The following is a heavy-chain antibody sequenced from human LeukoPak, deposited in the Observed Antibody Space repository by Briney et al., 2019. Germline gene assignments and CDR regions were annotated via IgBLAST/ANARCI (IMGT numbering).Heavy chain of an antibody. J-gene: IGHJ4*02. V-gene: IGHV3-23*01. D-gene: IGHD2-15*01. CDR2: LNARGDDT. CDR1: GFTFSSYS. Sequence: GGSLRLSCAASGFTFSSYSMTLVRQAPGKGLEWVSSLNARGDDTYYADSVRGRFTISRDSSKSTLYVQMNSLRAEDTAVHYCATGASGRYCSDTKCYFWGQGTLVTVSS. CDR3: ATGASGRYCSDTKCYF.